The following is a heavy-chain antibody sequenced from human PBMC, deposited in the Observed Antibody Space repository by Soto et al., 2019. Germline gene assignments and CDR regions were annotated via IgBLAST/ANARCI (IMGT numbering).Heavy chain of an antibody. D-gene: IGHD2-2*01. J-gene: IGHJ6*02. CDR3: ARDNSRVVVPAAYYGMDV. V-gene: IGHV1-69*01. CDR2: IIPIFGTA. CDR1: GGTFSSYA. Sequence: QVQLVQSGAEVQKPGSSVKVSCKASGGTFSSYAISWVRQAPGQGLEWMGGIIPIFGTANYAQKFQGRVTITADESTSTAYMELSSLRSEDTAVYYCARDNSRVVVPAAYYGMDVWGQGTTVTVSS.